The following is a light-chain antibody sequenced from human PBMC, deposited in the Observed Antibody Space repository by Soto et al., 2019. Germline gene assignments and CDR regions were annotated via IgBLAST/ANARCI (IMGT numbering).Light chain of an antibody. CDR1: QSISNN. V-gene: IGKV3-15*01. J-gene: IGKJ1*01. Sequence: EIVMPQSPATLSVSPGERATLSCRASQSISNNLAWYHQRPGQAPRLLIYGASTRATGIPARFSGSGSGTEFTLTISSLQSEDFAVYYCQQYNNWWTFGQGTRVEIK. CDR3: QQYNNWWT. CDR2: GAS.